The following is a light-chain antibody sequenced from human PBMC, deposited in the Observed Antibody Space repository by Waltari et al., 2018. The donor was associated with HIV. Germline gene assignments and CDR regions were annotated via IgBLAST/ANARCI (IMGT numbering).Light chain of an antibody. CDR2: GAS. CDR1: QSLSNNY. Sequence: VLTQSPGTLCSSPGVTVILSCGANQSLSNNYLAWYQQKRGHTPRLVIDGASSRATGIPDRFSGSGSGTHFRLTINGVEPEEFAVYYCHQYNNLGDTLGQGTKLEIK. J-gene: IGKJ2*01. V-gene: IGKV3-20*01. CDR3: HQYNNLGDT.